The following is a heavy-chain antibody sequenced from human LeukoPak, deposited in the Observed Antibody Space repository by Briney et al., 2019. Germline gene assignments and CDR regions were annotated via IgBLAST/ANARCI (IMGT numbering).Heavy chain of an antibody. CDR3: ARDKTMVRGSQYWYFDL. V-gene: IGHV3-7*03. J-gene: IGHJ2*01. D-gene: IGHD3-10*01. CDR1: GFTFSSYW. Sequence: PGGSLRLSCAASGFTFSSYWMSWVRQAPGKGLEWVANIKQDGSEKYYVDSVKGRFTISRDNAKNSLYLQMNSLRAEDTAVYYCARDKTMVRGSQYWYFDLWGRGTLVTVSS. CDR2: IKQDGSEK.